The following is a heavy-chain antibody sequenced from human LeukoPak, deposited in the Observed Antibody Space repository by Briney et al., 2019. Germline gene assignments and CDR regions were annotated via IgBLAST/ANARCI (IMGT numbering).Heavy chain of an antibody. CDR3: ASSPYYCSSTSCYSVGFDP. D-gene: IGHD2-2*01. J-gene: IGHJ5*02. CDR2: INPNSGGT. V-gene: IGHV1-2*02. Sequence: ASVKVSCKASGYTFTGYYMHWVRQAPGQGLEWMEWINPNSGGTNYAQKFQGRVTMTRDTSISTAYMELSRLRSDDTAVYYCASSPYYCSSTSCYSVGFDPWGQGTLVTVSS. CDR1: GYTFTGYY.